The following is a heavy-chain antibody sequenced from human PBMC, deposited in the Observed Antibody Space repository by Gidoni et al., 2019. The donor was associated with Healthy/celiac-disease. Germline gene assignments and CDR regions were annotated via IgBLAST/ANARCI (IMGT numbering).Heavy chain of an antibody. CDR3: AKRSLPGSVVVVISALDY. D-gene: IGHD3-22*01. Sequence: EGQRLESGGGLVQPGGSLRRSGAAAGVTVSSDAVSWVRQAPGKGLEWVSAIGGSGGSTYYADSVKGRFTISRDNSKNTLYLQMNSLRAEDTAVYYCAKRSLPGSVVVVISALDYWGQGTLVTVSS. CDR1: GVTVSSDA. V-gene: IGHV3-23*01. J-gene: IGHJ4*02. CDR2: IGGSGGST.